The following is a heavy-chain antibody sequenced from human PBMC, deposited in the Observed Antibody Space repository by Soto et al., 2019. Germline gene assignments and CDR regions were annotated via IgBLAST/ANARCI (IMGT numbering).Heavy chain of an antibody. D-gene: IGHD6-19*01. CDR1: GFTFRNFA. CDR2: ISGSGRMT. CDR3: VRPFDSSGWYDY. J-gene: IGHJ4*02. Sequence: PGGSLRLSCAASGFTFRNFAMTWVRQAPGKGLEWVSGISGSGRMTYYAHSVKGHFTISRDNSKNTLYLQMNSLKASDTAMYYCVRPFDSSGWYDYWGQGTLVTVSS. V-gene: IGHV3-23*01.